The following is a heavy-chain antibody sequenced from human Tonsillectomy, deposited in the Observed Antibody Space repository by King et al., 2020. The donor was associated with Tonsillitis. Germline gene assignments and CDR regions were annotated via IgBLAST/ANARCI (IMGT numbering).Heavy chain of an antibody. J-gene: IGHJ6*04. Sequence: VQLVQSXXGVVQPGRSLRLSCVVSGFTFSTYAMHWVRQAPGKGLEWVAVISYDGSNKYYADSVKGRFTISRDNSKNTLYLQMNSLSSEDTAVYYCARTXXRDYXXYGXXVWGXXTTVTVSX. CDR1: GFTFSTYA. CDR2: ISYDGSNK. CDR3: ARTXXRDYXXYGXXV. V-gene: IGHV3-30*04.